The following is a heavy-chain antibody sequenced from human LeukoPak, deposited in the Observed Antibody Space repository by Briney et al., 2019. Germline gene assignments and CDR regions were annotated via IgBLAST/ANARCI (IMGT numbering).Heavy chain of an antibody. Sequence: SETLSLTCTVSSGSIRSYYWSWIRQPPGKGLEWIGYSYYSGSTYDNPSLKSRVTISVDASKNQFSLKLNSVTAADTAVYYCARSGGYYNWFDPWGQGTLVTVSS. CDR3: ARSGGYYNWFDP. V-gene: IGHV4-59*08. J-gene: IGHJ5*02. CDR2: SYYSGST. CDR1: SGSIRSYY. D-gene: IGHD3-3*01.